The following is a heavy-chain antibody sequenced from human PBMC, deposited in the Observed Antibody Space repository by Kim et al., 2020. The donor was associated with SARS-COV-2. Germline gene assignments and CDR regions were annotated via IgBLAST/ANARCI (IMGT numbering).Heavy chain of an antibody. CDR3: ARTYISSWFPNHAFDI. CDR1: GGSISSGGYY. Sequence: SETLSLTCTVSGGSISSGGYYWSWIRQHPGKGLEWIGYIYYSGSTYYNPSLKSRVTISVDTSKNQFSLKLSSVTAADTAVYYCARTYISSWFPNHAFDIWGQGTMVTVSS. D-gene: IGHD6-13*01. V-gene: IGHV4-31*03. J-gene: IGHJ3*02. CDR2: IYYSGST.